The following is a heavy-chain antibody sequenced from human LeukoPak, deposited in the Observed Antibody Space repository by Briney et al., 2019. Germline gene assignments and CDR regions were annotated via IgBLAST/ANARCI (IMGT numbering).Heavy chain of an antibody. CDR1: GYTFTGYY. J-gene: IGHJ5*02. CDR2: INPNSGGT. D-gene: IGHD5-18*01. V-gene: IGHV1-2*02. Sequence: ASVKVSCKASGYTFTGYYMHCVRQAPGQGLEWMGWINPNSGGTNYAQKFQGRVTMTRDTSISTAYMELSRLRSDDTAVYYCARGDVDTAMVLLRNWFDPWGQGTLVTVSS. CDR3: ARGDVDTAMVLLRNWFDP.